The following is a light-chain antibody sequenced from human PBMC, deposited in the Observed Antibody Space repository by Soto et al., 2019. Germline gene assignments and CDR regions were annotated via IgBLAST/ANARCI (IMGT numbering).Light chain of an antibody. CDR1: QSVSSN. CDR2: GAS. Sequence: EIVMTQSPATLSVSPGERATLSCRASQSVSSNLAWYQQKPGQAPRLLIYGASTRATGIPARFSGSGSGTEFTLTISSLQSEDFVVYYCQQYYNCPRTFGQGTKVDI. J-gene: IGKJ1*01. CDR3: QQYYNCPRT. V-gene: IGKV3-15*01.